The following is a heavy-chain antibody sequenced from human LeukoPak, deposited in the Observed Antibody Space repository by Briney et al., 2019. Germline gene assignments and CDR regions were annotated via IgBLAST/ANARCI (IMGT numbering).Heavy chain of an antibody. Sequence: SETLSLTCTVSGGSISSSSYYWGWIRQPPGKGLEWIGSIYYSGSTYYNPSLKSRVTISVDTSKNQFSLKLSSVPAADTAVYYCARDNDYVWGSYGLDYWGQGTLVTVSS. CDR2: IYYSGST. CDR3: ARDNDYVWGSYGLDY. CDR1: GGSISSSSYY. D-gene: IGHD3-16*01. J-gene: IGHJ4*02. V-gene: IGHV4-39*07.